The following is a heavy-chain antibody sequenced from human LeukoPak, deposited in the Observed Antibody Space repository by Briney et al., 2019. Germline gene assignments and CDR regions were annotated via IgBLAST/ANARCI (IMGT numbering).Heavy chain of an antibody. CDR2: IYYSGST. J-gene: IGHJ3*02. CDR1: GGSISSSSYY. D-gene: IGHD3-22*01. V-gene: IGHV4-39*01. Sequence: PSETLSPTCTVSGGSISSSSYYWGWIRQPPGKGLEWIGSIYYSGSTYYNPSLKSRVTISVDTSKNQFSLKLSSVTAADTAVYYCARRGYYYDSSGYDDAFDIWGQGTMVTVSS. CDR3: ARRGYYYDSSGYDDAFDI.